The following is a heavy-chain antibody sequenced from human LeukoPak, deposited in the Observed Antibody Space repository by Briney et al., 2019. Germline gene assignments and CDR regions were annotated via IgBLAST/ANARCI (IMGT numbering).Heavy chain of an antibody. J-gene: IGHJ5*02. CDR3: ARGAFDP. V-gene: IGHV3-7*01. Sequence: GGSLRLSCVASGFTFTSHWMSWVRQAPGKGLEWVANIKQDGSEKYYVDSVKGRFTISRGNAKNSVYLQMNSLRAEDTAVYYCARGAFDPWGQGTLVSVSS. CDR1: GFTFTSHW. CDR2: IKQDGSEK.